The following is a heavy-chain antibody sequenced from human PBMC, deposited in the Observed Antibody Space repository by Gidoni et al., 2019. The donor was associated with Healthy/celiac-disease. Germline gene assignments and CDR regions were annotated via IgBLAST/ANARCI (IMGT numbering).Heavy chain of an antibody. V-gene: IGHV3-48*01. J-gene: IGHJ4*02. D-gene: IGHD2-15*01. CDR1: GFTFSSYS. CDR3: ARDDGGSWKKNYFDY. Sequence: EVQLVESGGGLVQPGGSLRLSCAASGFTFSSYSMNWVRQAPGKGLEWVSYISSSSSTIYYAESVKGRFTIDRDNAKNSLYLQMNSLRAEDTAVYYCARDDGGSWKKNYFDYWGQGTLVTVSS. CDR2: ISSSSSTI.